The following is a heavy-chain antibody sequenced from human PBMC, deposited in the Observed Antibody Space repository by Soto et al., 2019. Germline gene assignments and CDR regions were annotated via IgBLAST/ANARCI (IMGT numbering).Heavy chain of an antibody. CDR3: AIVYCGGDCSPFAS. J-gene: IGHJ4*02. D-gene: IGHD2-21*02. Sequence: VQLVESGGGLVQPGGSLRLSCATSGFTFSSYWMHWVRQVPGKGLVWVARINSDGSSTNYADSVKGRFTISRDNAKKTLYLQMNSLRAEDTAVYYCAIVYCGGDCSPFASWGQGTLVTVSS. CDR2: INSDGSST. CDR1: GFTFSSYW. V-gene: IGHV3-74*01.